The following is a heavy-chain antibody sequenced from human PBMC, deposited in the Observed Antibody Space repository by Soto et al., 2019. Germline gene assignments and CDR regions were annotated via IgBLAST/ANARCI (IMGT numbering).Heavy chain of an antibody. Sequence: NPSETLSLTCTVSGGSISSSSYYWGWIRQPPGKGLEWIGSIYYSGSTYYNPSLKSRVTISVDTSKNQFSLKLSSVTAADTAVYYCGSSSEGDYYYGMDVWGQGTTVTVSS. CDR1: GGSISSSSYY. J-gene: IGHJ6*02. V-gene: IGHV4-39*01. D-gene: IGHD6-13*01. CDR3: GSSSEGDYYYGMDV. CDR2: IYYSGST.